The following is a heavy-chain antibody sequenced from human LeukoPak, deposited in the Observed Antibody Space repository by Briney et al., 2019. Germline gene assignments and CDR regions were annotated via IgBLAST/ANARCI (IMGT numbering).Heavy chain of an antibody. D-gene: IGHD2-2*01. CDR2: LYSGGNT. V-gene: IGHV3-53*01. CDR3: ARDPGRVGDY. Sequence: GGSLRLSCAASGFTFSSYAMSWVRQAPGKGLECVSVLYSGGNTYYADSVKGRFTISRDNSKNTLYLQMNSLRAEDTAVYYCARDPGRVGDYWGQGILVTVSS. CDR1: GFTFSSYA. J-gene: IGHJ4*02.